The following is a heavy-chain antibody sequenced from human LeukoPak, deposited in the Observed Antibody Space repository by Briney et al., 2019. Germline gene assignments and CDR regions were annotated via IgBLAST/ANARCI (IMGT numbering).Heavy chain of an antibody. D-gene: IGHD3-22*01. J-gene: IGHJ4*02. CDR3: VKGITMIAKLPLDY. Sequence: GGSLRLSCSASGFTSSSYAMHWVRQAPGKGLEYVSGISSNGGRTDYADSVRGRFTISRDSSKNTLYLQMSSLRAEDTAVYYCVKGITMIAKLPLDYWGQGTLLTVSS. V-gene: IGHV3-64D*09. CDR2: ISSNGGRT. CDR1: GFTSSSYA.